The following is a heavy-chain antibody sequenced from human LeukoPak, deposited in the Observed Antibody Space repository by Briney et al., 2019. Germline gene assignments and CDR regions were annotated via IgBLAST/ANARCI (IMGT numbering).Heavy chain of an antibody. D-gene: IGHD5-24*01. J-gene: IGHJ4*02. CDR1: GGSISSYY. V-gene: IGHV4-59*01. CDR3: ARFGDGYLYYFDY. Sequence: PSETLSLTCTVSGGSISSYYWSWIRQPPGKGLEWIGYIYYSGSTNYNPSLKSRVTISVDTSKNQFSLKLSSVTAADTAVCYCARFGDGYLYYFDYWGQGTLVTVSS. CDR2: IYYSGST.